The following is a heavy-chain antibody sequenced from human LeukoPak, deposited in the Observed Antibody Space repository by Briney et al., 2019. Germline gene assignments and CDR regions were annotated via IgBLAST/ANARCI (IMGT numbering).Heavy chain of an antibody. CDR1: GFTFSYYG. Sequence: QPGRSLSLSCAASGFTFSYYGLHWVRQGPGKGLEWVAAISYDGSNKYYADSVKGRFTISSDNSKNTLYLQMNSLRAEDTAVYYCAKQCGGSDWFDAFDIWGQGTMVTVSS. J-gene: IGHJ3*02. D-gene: IGHD6-19*01. V-gene: IGHV3-30*18. CDR3: AKQCGGSDWFDAFDI. CDR2: ISYDGSNK.